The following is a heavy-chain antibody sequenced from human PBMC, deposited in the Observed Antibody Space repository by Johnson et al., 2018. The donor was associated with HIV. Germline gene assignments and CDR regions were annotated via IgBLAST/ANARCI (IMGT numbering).Heavy chain of an antibody. D-gene: IGHD6-13*01. Sequence: VQLVESGGGLIQPGGSLRLSCAASGFTVSSNYMSWVRQAPGKGLEWVSVIYSGGTTNYADSVKGRFTISRGNSNNTLYLQMNSRRVENTAVYYCARDPSRSAGAFDIWGQGTMVTVSA. CDR3: ARDPSRSAGAFDI. CDR2: IYSGGTT. J-gene: IGHJ3*02. CDR1: GFTVSSNY. V-gene: IGHV3-53*01.